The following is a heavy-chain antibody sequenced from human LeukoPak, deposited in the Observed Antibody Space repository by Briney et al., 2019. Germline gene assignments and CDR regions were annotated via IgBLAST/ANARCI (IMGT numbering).Heavy chain of an antibody. D-gene: IGHD1-26*01. J-gene: IGHJ3*02. Sequence: SETLSLTCTVSGGSISSYYWSWIRQPPGKGLEWIGYIYYSGSTNYNPSLKSRVTISVDTSKNQFSLKLSSVTAADTAVYYCARVPPRATGDAFDIWGQGTMVTVSS. CDR2: IYYSGST. CDR3: ARVPPRATGDAFDI. V-gene: IGHV4-59*01. CDR1: GGSISSYY.